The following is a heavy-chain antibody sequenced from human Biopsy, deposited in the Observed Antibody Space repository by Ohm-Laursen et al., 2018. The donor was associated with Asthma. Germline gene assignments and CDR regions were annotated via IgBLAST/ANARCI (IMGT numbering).Heavy chain of an antibody. CDR2: ISVYNGNT. D-gene: IGHD3-10*01. CDR3: ARAVDYSHYYGIDV. V-gene: IGHV1-18*01. CDR1: DYTFNSAG. Sequence: ASVKVSCKASDYTFNSAGITWVRQAPGQGLEWMGWISVYNGNTKVAQKLQDRVTMITDTSTSTAYMELRSLRSDDTAVYFCARAVDYSHYYGIDVWGRETTVTVS. J-gene: IGHJ6*02.